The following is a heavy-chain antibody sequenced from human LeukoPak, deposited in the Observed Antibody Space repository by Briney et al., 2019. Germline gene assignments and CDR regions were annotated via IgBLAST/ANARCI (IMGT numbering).Heavy chain of an antibody. CDR3: ARSDSYYDSSAWDP. CDR2: IYYSGST. V-gene: IGHV4-31*11. J-gene: IGHJ5*02. CDR1: GGSISSGGYS. D-gene: IGHD3-22*01. Sequence: SQTLSLTCAVSGGSISSGGYSWSWIRQPPGKGLEWIGYIYYSGSTYYNPSLKSRVTISVDTSKNQFSLKLSSVTAADTAVYYCARSDSYYDSSAWDPWGQGTLVTVSS.